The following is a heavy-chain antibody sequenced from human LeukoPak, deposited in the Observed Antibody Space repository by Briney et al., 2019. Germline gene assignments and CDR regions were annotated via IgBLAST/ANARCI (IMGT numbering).Heavy chain of an antibody. CDR2: ISAYNGNT. D-gene: IGHD5-18*01. CDR1: GYTFTSYG. V-gene: IGHV1-18*01. Sequence: ASVTVSCTASGYTFTSYGISWVRQAPGQGLEWMGWISAYNGNTNYAQKLQGRVTMTTDTSTSTAYMELRSLRSDDTAVYYCARGLQLWAPNDYWGQGALVTVSS. CDR3: ARGLQLWAPNDY. J-gene: IGHJ4*02.